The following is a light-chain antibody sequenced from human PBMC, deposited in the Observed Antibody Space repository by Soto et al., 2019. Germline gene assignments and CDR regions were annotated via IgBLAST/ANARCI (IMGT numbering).Light chain of an antibody. CDR1: SSNIGAGYD. J-gene: IGLJ2*01. CDR3: QSYNSSMTVV. CDR2: GNI. Sequence: QSVLTQPPSVSGAPGQRVTISCTGSSSNIGAGYDVHWYQQVPGTAPKLLIYGNINRPSGVPDPFSGSKSGTSASLAITGLQADDEADYYCQSYNSSMTVVFGGGTKLTVL. V-gene: IGLV1-40*01.